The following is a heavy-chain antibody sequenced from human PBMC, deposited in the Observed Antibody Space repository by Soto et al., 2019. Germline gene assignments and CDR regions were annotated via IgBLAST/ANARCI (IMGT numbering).Heavy chain of an antibody. CDR1: GGSISSDY. CDR3: ARVLAVAGNNWFDP. J-gene: IGHJ5*02. CDR2: MYDSGST. V-gene: IGHV4-59*01. D-gene: IGHD6-19*01. Sequence: QVQLQESGPGLVKPSETLSLTCSVSGGSISSDYWTWIRQPPGKGLEWIGYMYDSGSTKYNPSLKSRVTISVDPSKKQFSLKRTSVTAADTAVYYCARVLAVAGNNWFDPWGQGTLVTVSS.